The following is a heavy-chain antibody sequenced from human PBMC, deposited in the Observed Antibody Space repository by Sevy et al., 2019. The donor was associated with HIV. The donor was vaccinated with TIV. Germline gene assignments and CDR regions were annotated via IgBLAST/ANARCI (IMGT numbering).Heavy chain of an antibody. Sequence: GGSLRLSCAASGFTFSDYYMSWIRQAPGKGLEWVSYISSSGSTIYYADSVKGRFTISRDNAKNSLYLQMNSLRAEDTAVYYCARVIGYCGGDCYSDPHLFYYWGQGTLVTVSS. CDR3: ARVIGYCGGDCYSDPHLFYY. CDR2: ISSSGSTI. V-gene: IGHV3-11*01. D-gene: IGHD2-21*02. J-gene: IGHJ4*02. CDR1: GFTFSDYY.